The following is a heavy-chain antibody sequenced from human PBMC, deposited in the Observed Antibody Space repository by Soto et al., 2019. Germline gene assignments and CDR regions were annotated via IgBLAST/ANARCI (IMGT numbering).Heavy chain of an antibody. V-gene: IGHV1-18*01. Sequence: QVQLVQSGAEVKKPGASVKVSCKASGYTFTHYGITWVRQAPGQGLEWMGWINSFSGDTNYPQKLQGRLTMTTDTIPNPVYMELRNLRSDDTAVYYCARDLHSGGKYWYFDIWGRGTLVTVSS. CDR3: ARDLHSGGKYWYFDI. CDR1: GYTFTHYG. J-gene: IGHJ2*01. CDR2: INSFSGDT. D-gene: IGHD2-15*01.